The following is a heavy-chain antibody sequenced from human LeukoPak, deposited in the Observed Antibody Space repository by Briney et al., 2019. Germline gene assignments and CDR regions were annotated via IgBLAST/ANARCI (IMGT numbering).Heavy chain of an antibody. CDR1: GFTFSSYT. D-gene: IGHD7-27*01. CDR3: AKDGGLWVSAHWGDS. Sequence: GGSLRLSCAASGFTFSSYTMSWVRQAPGKGLEWVSTITTSDGNTYYADSVKGRFTVSRDNSKNTLFLRMNSLRAEDTTVYYCAKDGGLWVSAHWGDSWGRGTLVTVSS. CDR2: ITTSDGNT. V-gene: IGHV3-23*01. J-gene: IGHJ4*02.